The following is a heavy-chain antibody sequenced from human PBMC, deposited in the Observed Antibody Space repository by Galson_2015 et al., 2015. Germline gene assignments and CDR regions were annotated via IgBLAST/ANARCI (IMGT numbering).Heavy chain of an antibody. CDR3: VRGAPGDCSSTSCAPMDV. Sequence: SMRLSCAASGFRFSCYTMSWVRQAPGKGIEWVSTIFQSGTILRGGEGYYADSVKCRFTISSDDSDSTGILHMNSLRADDTAFYFCVRGAPGDCSSTSCAPMDVWGQGTTVTVSS. J-gene: IGHJ6*02. V-gene: IGHV3-23*01. CDR2: IFQSGTILRGGEG. CDR1: GFRFSCYT. D-gene: IGHD2-2*01.